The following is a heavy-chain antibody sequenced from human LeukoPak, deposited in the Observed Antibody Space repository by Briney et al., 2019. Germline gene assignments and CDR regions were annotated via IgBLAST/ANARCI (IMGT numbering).Heavy chain of an antibody. CDR3: ARDPQEALLWFGELLGRYYYYGMDV. D-gene: IGHD3-10*01. CDR1: GFTFSSYA. V-gene: IGHV3-30-3*01. J-gene: IGHJ6*02. CDR2: ISYDGSNK. Sequence: GGSLRLSCAASGFTFSSYAMHWVRQAPGKGLVWVAVISYDGSNKYYADSVKGRFTISRDNSKNTLYLQMNSLRAEDTAVYYCARDPQEALLWFGELLGRYYYYGMDVWGQGTTVTVSS.